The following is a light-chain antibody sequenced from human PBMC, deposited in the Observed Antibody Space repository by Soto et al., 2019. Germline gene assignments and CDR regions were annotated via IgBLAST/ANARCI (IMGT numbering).Light chain of an antibody. CDR2: GAS. Sequence: ENVLTQSPGTLSLSPGERATLSCRASQTVSSYLTWYQQRPGQAPRLLIYGASKRATGIPDRFSGSGSGTDFTLTISRLEPEDFALYYWQPYGTSPITFGQGTRLEIK. CDR3: QPYGTSPIT. CDR1: QTVSSY. J-gene: IGKJ5*01. V-gene: IGKV3-20*01.